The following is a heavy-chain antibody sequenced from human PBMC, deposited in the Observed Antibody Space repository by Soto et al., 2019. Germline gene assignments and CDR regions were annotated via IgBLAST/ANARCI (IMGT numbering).Heavy chain of an antibody. D-gene: IGHD1-26*01. V-gene: IGHV4-34*01. J-gene: IGHJ4*02. CDR1: GGSFSGYY. Sequence: QVQLQQWGAGLLKPSETLSLTCAVYGGSFSGYYWSWIRQPPGKGLEWIGEINHSGSTNYNPSLKSRVTISVDTSKNQFSLQLSAVTAADTAVYYCARDFTVGTFKGVGATRVGFDYWGQGTLVTVSS. CDR2: INHSGST. CDR3: ARDFTVGTFKGVGATRVGFDY.